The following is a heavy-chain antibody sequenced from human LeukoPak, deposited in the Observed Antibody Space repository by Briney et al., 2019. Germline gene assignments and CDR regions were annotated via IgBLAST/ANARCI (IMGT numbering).Heavy chain of an antibody. V-gene: IGHV1-46*01. J-gene: IGHJ5*02. D-gene: IGHD3-22*01. CDR2: INPSGGST. Sequence: ASVKVSCKASGYTFTSYYMHWVRQAPGQGLEWMGIINPSGGSTSYAQKFQGRVTMTRDMSTSTVYMELSSLRSEDTAVYYCARGRYYYDSSGPRTLDPWGQGTLVTVSS. CDR3: ARGRYYYDSSGPRTLDP. CDR1: GYTFTSYY.